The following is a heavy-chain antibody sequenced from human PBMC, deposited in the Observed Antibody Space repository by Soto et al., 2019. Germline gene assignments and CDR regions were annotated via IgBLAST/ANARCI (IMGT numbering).Heavy chain of an antibody. J-gene: IGHJ4*02. CDR3: GRGGGGGMGSSSDY. CDR1: GFTFSSYA. Sequence: QVQLVESGGGVVQPGRSLRLSCAASGFTFSSYAMHWVRQAPGKGLEWVAVISYDGSNKYYADSVKGRFTISRDNSKNTLYLQMNSLRAEDTAVYYWGRGGGGGMGSSSDYWGQGTLVTVSS. CDR2: ISYDGSNK. V-gene: IGHV3-30-3*01. D-gene: IGHD6-6*01.